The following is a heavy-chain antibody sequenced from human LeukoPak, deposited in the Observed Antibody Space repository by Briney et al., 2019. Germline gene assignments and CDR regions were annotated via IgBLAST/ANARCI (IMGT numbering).Heavy chain of an antibody. J-gene: IGHJ3*02. Sequence: GGSLRLSCAASGFAFSDYYMNWVRQAPGKGLEWVSYISSSSNYTNYADSVKGRFTLSRDNAKNSLYLQMNSLRADDTAVYHCACPRGWHGYGAYDMWGQGAMVTVSS. CDR1: GFAFSDYY. CDR2: ISSSSNYT. V-gene: IGHV3-11*03. CDR3: ACPRGWHGYGAYDM. D-gene: IGHD6-19*01.